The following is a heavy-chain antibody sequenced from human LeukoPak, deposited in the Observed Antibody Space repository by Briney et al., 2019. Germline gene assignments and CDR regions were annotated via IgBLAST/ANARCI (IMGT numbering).Heavy chain of an antibody. Sequence: SETLSLTCAVYGGSFTGYYWSWIRQSPGKGLQWIAEVNHREDTNYNPSVKGRVTISLDTSKNQFSLKVTSLTAADTAVYYCARGPTISETGYFDYWGQGTLVTVSS. CDR2: VNHREDT. CDR1: GGSFTGYY. CDR3: ARGPTISETGYFDY. V-gene: IGHV4-34*01. J-gene: IGHJ4*03. D-gene: IGHD1-1*01.